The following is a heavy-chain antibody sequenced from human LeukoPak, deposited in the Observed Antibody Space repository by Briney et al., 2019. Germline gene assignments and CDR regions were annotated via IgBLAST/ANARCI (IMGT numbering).Heavy chain of an antibody. Sequence: PGGSLRLSCARSGFTFSSYGMHWVRQAPGKGLEWVAFIRYDGSNKYYADSVKGRFTISRDNSKNTLYLQMNSLRAEDTAVYYCAKPVPNWNDEATFDYWGQGTLVTVSS. CDR1: GFTFSSYG. D-gene: IGHD1-1*01. CDR2: IRYDGSNK. CDR3: AKPVPNWNDEATFDY. J-gene: IGHJ4*02. V-gene: IGHV3-30*02.